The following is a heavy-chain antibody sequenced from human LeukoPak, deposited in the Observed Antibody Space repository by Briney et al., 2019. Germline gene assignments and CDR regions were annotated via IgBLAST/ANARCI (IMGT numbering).Heavy chain of an antibody. J-gene: IGHJ4*02. CDR3: ARESNKYYDSSGYYFDY. V-gene: IGHV4-39*07. D-gene: IGHD3-22*01. Sequence: PSETLSLTCTVSGGSISSSGYYWGWVRQPPGKGLEWIGEINHSGSTNYNPSLKSRVTISVDTSKNQFSLKLSSVTAADTAVYYCARESNKYYDSSGYYFDYWGQGTLVTVSS. CDR1: GGSISSSGYY. CDR2: INHSGST.